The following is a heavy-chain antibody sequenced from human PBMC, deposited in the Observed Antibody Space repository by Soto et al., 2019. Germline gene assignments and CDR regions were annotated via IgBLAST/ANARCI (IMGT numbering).Heavy chain of an antibody. CDR1: GGSISSYY. Sequence: SQTLSLTCTVSGGSISSYYWSWIRQPPGKGLEWIGYIYYSGSTNYNPSLKSRVTISVDTSKNQFSLKLSSVTAADTAVYYCATSGDYEQGRYFDLWGRGTLVTVSS. V-gene: IGHV4-59*01. D-gene: IGHD4-17*01. J-gene: IGHJ2*01. CDR3: ATSGDYEQGRYFDL. CDR2: IYYSGST.